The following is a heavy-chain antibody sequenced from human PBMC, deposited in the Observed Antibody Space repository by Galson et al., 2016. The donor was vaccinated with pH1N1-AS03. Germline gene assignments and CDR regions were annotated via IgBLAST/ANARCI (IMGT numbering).Heavy chain of an antibody. CDR2: VGGIDASL. D-gene: IGHD3-3*01. CDR3: ARGSGSPHWFDP. Sequence: SLRPSCAASGFTFNIYAMHWVRQTPGKGLEWVSGVGGIDASLYYAESVKGRFTVSRDNSKNTLYLQMNSLRAEDTAVYYCARGSGSPHWFDPWGQGTLVTVSS. J-gene: IGHJ5*02. V-gene: IGHV3-23*01. CDR1: GFTFNIYA.